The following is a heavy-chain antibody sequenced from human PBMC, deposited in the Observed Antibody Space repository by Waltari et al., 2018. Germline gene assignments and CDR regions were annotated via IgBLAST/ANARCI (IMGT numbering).Heavy chain of an antibody. Sequence: QVQLQESGPGLVKPSETLSLTCTVSGGSISSYYWCWIRQPPGKGLEWIGYIYYSGSTNYNPSLKSRVTISVDTSKNQFSLKLSSVTAADTAVYYCARADLSSRISHFDWGQGTLVTVSS. D-gene: IGHD6-6*01. V-gene: IGHV4-59*01. CDR2: IYYSGST. CDR1: GGSISSYY. CDR3: ARADLSSRISHFD. J-gene: IGHJ4*02.